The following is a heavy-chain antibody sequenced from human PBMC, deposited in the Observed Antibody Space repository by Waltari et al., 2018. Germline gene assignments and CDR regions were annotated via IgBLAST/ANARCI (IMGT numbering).Heavy chain of an antibody. J-gene: IGHJ4*02. D-gene: IGHD6-19*01. Sequence: QLQLQESGPGLVKPSETLSLTCTVSGGSISSSRYYWGWIRQPPGKGLEWIGSIYYSGSTYYNPSLKSRVTISVDTSKNQFSLKLSSVTAADTAVYYCAREGSGWYRGFDYWGQGTLVTVSS. V-gene: IGHV4-39*01. CDR2: IYYSGST. CDR1: GGSISSSRYY. CDR3: AREGSGWYRGFDY.